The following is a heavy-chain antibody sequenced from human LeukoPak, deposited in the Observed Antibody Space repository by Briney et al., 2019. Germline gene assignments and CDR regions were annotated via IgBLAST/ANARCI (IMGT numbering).Heavy chain of an antibody. V-gene: IGHV5-51*01. J-gene: IGHJ5*02. D-gene: IGHD4-17*01. CDR1: GYSFTSYW. CDR3: ARRLWYGDYGVDWFDP. CDR2: IYPGDSDT. Sequence: GESLKISCKGSGYSFTSYWIGWVRQMPGKGLEWMGIIYPGDSDTRYSPSFQGQVTISADKSISTAYLQWSSLKASDTAMYYCARRLWYGDYGVDWFDPWGQGTLVTVSS.